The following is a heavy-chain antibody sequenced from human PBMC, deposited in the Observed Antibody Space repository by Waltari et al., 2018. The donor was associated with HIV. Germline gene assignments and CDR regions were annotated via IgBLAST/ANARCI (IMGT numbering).Heavy chain of an antibody. J-gene: IGHJ5*02. CDR2: IFSNDEK. V-gene: IGHV2-26*01. CDR3: ARIIPGWFDP. CDR1: GFSLGNTRVG. D-gene: IGHD3-10*01. Sequence: QVTLKESGPVLVKPTGTLTLTCPVSGFSLGNTRVGVSWIRPPPGKALEWLAHIFSNDEKSYSTSLKSRLTISRDTSKSQVVLTMTNMDPVDTATYYCARIIPGWFDPWDQGTLVTVSS.